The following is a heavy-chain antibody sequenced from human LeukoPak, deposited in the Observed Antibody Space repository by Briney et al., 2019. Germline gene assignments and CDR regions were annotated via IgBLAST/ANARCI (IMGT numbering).Heavy chain of an antibody. CDR3: ARAVVIMVYAILNY. Sequence: RTSETLSLTCAVYGGSFSGYYWSWIRQPPGKGLEWIGEINHSGSTNYNPSLKSRVTISVDTSKNQFSLKLSSVTAADTAVYYCARAVVIMVYAILNYWGQGTLVTVSS. J-gene: IGHJ4*02. V-gene: IGHV4-34*01. D-gene: IGHD2-8*01. CDR2: INHSGST. CDR1: GGSFSGYY.